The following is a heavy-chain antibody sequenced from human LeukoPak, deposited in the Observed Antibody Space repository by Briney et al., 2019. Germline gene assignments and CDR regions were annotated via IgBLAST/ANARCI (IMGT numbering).Heavy chain of an antibody. Sequence: SVKVSCKASGGTFSSYAISWVRQAPGQGLEWMGGIITIFGTANYAQKFQGRVTITTDESTSTAYMELSSLRSEDTAVYYCARQWMYSSDPFDYWGQGTLVTVSS. D-gene: IGHD6-25*01. CDR1: GGTFSSYA. CDR2: IITIFGTA. CDR3: ARQWMYSSDPFDY. V-gene: IGHV1-69*05. J-gene: IGHJ4*02.